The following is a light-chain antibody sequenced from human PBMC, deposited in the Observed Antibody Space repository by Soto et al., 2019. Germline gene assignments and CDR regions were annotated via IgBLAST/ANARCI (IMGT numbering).Light chain of an antibody. CDR3: QQYGSGPIFT. J-gene: IGKJ3*01. CDR2: GAS. CDR1: QSVSSSY. V-gene: IGKV3-20*01. Sequence: EIVLTQSPGTLSLSPGERATLSCRASQSVSSSYLAWYQQKPGQAPRLLIYGASSRATGIPDRFSGSGSGTDVTLTISRLEPEDFAVYYCQQYGSGPIFTFGPGTKVDIK.